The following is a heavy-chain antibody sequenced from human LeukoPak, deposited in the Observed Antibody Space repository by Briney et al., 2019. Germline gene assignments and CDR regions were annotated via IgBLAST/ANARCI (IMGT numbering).Heavy chain of an antibody. CDR3: AGETLAPSGVKYFHH. Sequence: SVKVSCKASGGTLSRYGINRVRQAPGQGLEWMGRIIPTFGSTNYAQNFQGRVTITTDESTTTAYMEVTSLTSEDTAVYYCAGETLAPSGVKYFHHWGQGTLVTVSS. CDR2: IIPTFGST. D-gene: IGHD3-16*02. J-gene: IGHJ1*01. V-gene: IGHV1-69*05. CDR1: GGTLSRYG.